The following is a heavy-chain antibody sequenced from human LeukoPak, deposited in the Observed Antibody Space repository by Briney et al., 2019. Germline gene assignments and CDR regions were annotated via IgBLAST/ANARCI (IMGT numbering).Heavy chain of an antibody. D-gene: IGHD3-10*01. CDR1: GYTFTGYY. CDR3: ARDLDGSGSYPTDY. CDR2: INPNSGGT. Sequence: ASVKVSCKASGYTFTGYYMHWVRQAPGQGLEWMGWINPNSGGTNYAQKFQGRVTMTRDTSISTAYMELSRLRSDDTAVYYCARDLDGSGSYPTDYWGQGTLVTVSS. V-gene: IGHV1-2*02. J-gene: IGHJ4*02.